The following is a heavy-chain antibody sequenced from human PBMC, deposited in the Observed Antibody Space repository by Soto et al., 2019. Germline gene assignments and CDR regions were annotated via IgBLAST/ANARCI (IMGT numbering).Heavy chain of an antibody. CDR3: AGQVDTTYTYNY. J-gene: IGHJ4*02. D-gene: IGHD5-18*01. Sequence: QVQLQESGPGLVKPSGTLSLTCAVSGGSISSNNWWSWVRQPPGKGLEWIGEIYHSGSTNYNPSLKGRVTMSVDKSQSQFSLNLGYLTAADTAVYYCAGQVDTTYTYNYWGQGTLVTVSS. CDR2: IYHSGST. V-gene: IGHV4-4*02. CDR1: GGSISSNNW.